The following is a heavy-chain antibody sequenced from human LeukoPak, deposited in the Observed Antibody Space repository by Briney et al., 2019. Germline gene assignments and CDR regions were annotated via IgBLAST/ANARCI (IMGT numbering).Heavy chain of an antibody. J-gene: IGHJ4*02. CDR1: GFTFSSYS. Sequence: PGGSLRLSCAASGFTFSSYSMNWVRQAPGKGLEWVSYISSSSSTIYYADSVKGRFTISRDNAKNSLYLQMNSLRAEDTAVYYCAKDHGVVVPAAKRGDYWGQGTLVTVSS. V-gene: IGHV3-48*01. CDR2: ISSSSSTI. CDR3: AKDHGVVVPAAKRGDY. D-gene: IGHD2-2*01.